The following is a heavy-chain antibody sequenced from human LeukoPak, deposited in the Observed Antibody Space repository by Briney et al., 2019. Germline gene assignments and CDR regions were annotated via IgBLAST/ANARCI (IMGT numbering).Heavy chain of an antibody. V-gene: IGHV4-34*01. Sequence: SETLSLTCTVSGGSISSYYWSWIRQPPGKGLEWIGEINHSGSTNYNPSLKSRVTTSVDTSKNQFSLKLSSVTAADTAVYYCARGTRVYAMSYWGQGTLVTVSS. CDR2: INHSGST. CDR1: GGSISSYY. CDR3: ARGTRVYAMSY. J-gene: IGHJ4*02. D-gene: IGHD2-8*01.